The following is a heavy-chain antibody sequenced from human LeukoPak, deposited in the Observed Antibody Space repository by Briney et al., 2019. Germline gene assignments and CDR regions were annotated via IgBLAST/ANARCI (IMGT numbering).Heavy chain of an antibody. Sequence: ASXKVSCKASGYTFTGYYMHWVRQAPGEGLEWMGRINPNSGGTNYAQKFQGRVTMTRDTSISTAYMELSRLRSDDTAVYYCARDSGHCTNGVCYYRVLDYWGQGTLVTVSS. CDR3: ARDSGHCTNGVCYYRVLDY. CDR2: INPNSGGT. J-gene: IGHJ4*02. CDR1: GYTFTGYY. V-gene: IGHV1-2*06. D-gene: IGHD2-8*01.